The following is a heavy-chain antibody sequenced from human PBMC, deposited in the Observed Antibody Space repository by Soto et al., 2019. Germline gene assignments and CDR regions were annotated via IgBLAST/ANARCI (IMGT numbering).Heavy chain of an antibody. J-gene: IGHJ4*02. CDR1: GGSISSYY. CDR3: ARRWGTYFDY. V-gene: IGHV4-59*01. Sequence: SETLSLTCTVSGGSISSYYWSWIRQPPGKGLEWIGYIYYSGSTNYNPSLKSRVTISVDTSKNQFSLKLSSVTAADTAVYYWARRWGTYFDYWGQGTLVTVS. D-gene: IGHD7-27*01. CDR2: IYYSGST.